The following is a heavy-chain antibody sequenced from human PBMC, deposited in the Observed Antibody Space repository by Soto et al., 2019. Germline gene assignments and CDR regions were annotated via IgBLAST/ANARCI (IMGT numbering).Heavy chain of an antibody. CDR3: ARAFRAYYYDSSGYYYYFDY. D-gene: IGHD3-22*01. Sequence: PSETLSLTCAVYGGSFSGYYWSWIRQPPGKGLEWIGEINHSGSTNYNPSLKSRVTISVDTSKTQFSLKLSSVTAADTAVYYCARAFRAYYYDSSGYYYYFDYWGQGTLVTVSS. V-gene: IGHV4-34*01. CDR1: GGSFSGYY. J-gene: IGHJ4*02. CDR2: INHSGST.